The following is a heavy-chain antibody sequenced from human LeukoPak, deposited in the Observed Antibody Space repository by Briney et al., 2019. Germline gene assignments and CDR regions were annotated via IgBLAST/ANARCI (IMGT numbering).Heavy chain of an antibody. J-gene: IGHJ4*02. V-gene: IGHV3-30-3*01. D-gene: IGHD3-22*01. CDR1: GFTFSSYA. Sequence: PGRSLRLSCAASGFTFSSYAMHWVRQAPGKGLEWVAVISYDGSNKYYADSVKGRFTISRDNSKNTLYLQMNSLRAEDTAVYYCARNPYYYDSSGLTWFDYWGQGTLVTVSS. CDR3: ARNPYYYDSSGLTWFDY. CDR2: ISYDGSNK.